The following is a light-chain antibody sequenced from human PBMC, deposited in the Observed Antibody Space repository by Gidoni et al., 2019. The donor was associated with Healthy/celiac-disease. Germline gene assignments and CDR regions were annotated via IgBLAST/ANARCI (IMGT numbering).Light chain of an antibody. CDR2: DAS. J-gene: IGKJ1*01. V-gene: IGKV1-5*01. CDR1: QSISSW. CDR3: QQYNSYRK. Sequence: DIQMTQSPSTLSASVGDRVTSTCRASQSISSWLAWYQQKPGKAPKLLIYDASSLESGVPSRFSGSGSGTEFTLTISSLQPDDFATYYCQQYNSYRKLGQGTKVEIK.